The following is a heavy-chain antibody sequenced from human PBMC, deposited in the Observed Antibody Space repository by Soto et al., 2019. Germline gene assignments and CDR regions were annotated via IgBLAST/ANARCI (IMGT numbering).Heavy chain of an antibody. CDR3: AKDRIFDKTPRGIES. J-gene: IGHJ4*02. Sequence: EVQLLESGGGLVQPGGSLRLSCAASGFTFSDYAMSWVRQAPGKGLEWVSSSGDGTTYYADSVKGRFIISRDNSKNTMSLQMASLTAEDTAIYYCAKDRIFDKTPRGIESWGQGTLVIVSS. CDR1: GFTFSDYA. V-gene: IGHV3-23*01. D-gene: IGHD2-21*01. CDR2: SGDGTT.